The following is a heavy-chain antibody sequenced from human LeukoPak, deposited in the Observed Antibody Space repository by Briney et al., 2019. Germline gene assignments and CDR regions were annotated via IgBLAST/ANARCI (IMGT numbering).Heavy chain of an antibody. CDR3: AHSVDTAMGYGMDV. J-gene: IGHJ6*02. Sequence: PSETLSLTCTVSGGSISSYYWSWIRQPPGKGLEWIGYISSSGSTNYNPSLKSRVTISVDTSNNQFSLKLSSVTAADTAVYYCAHSVDTAMGYGMDVWGQGTTVTVSS. CDR2: ISSSGST. V-gene: IGHV4-59*01. D-gene: IGHD5-18*01. CDR1: GGSISSYY.